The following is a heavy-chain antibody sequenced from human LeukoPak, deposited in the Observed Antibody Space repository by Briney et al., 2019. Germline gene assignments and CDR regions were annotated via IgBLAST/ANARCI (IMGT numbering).Heavy chain of an antibody. J-gene: IGHJ3*01. V-gene: IGHV1-2*02. D-gene: IGHD3-10*01. Sequence: GSVKVSCKASGYTFNGQYMHWVRQAPGQGLEWMGWIIPSSGDTNYAQKFQGRVTMTRDTSTSTAYMELSRLTSDDTAVYFCARLAPSYFALDVWGQGTVVTVSS. CDR1: GYTFNGQY. CDR2: IIPSSGDT. CDR3: ARLAPSYFALDV.